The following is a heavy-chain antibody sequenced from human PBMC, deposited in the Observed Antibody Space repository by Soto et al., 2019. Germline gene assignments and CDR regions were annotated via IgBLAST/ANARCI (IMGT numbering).Heavy chain of an antibody. CDR1: GFTFNNYD. J-gene: IGHJ4*02. V-gene: IGHV3-33*01. CDR2: IWYDGTDK. Sequence: GGSLRLSCAASGFTFNNYDMHWVRQAPGKGLEWVAVIWYDGTDKYYADSVKGRFTISRDNSKNTLYLQMNSLRAEDTAVYYCARDHHRNSQPYYWGQGTLVLVSS. CDR3: ARDHHRNSQPYY. D-gene: IGHD1-1*01.